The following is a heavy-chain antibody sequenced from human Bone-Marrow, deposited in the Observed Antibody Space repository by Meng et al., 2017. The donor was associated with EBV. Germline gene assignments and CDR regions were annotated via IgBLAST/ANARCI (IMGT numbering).Heavy chain of an antibody. Sequence: QLRLQESGPGLVKPSEPLSLTCTVSGGSISSSSYYWGWIRQPPGKGLEWIGSIYYSGSTYYNPSLKSRVTISVDTSKNQFSLKLSSVTAADTAVYYCARHTEGNWFDPWGQGTLVTVSS. D-gene: IGHD2-8*02. CDR3: ARHTEGNWFDP. CDR1: GGSISSSSYY. J-gene: IGHJ5*02. CDR2: IYYSGST. V-gene: IGHV4-39*01.